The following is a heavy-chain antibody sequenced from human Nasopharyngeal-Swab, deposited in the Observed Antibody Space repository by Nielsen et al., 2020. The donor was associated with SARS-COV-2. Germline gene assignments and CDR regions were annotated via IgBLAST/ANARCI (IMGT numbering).Heavy chain of an antibody. CDR3: ARGGLNYYSSSGAFDF. V-gene: IGHV1-2*06. CDR2: INAYSGAT. J-gene: IGHJ3*01. CDR1: GYTFSDYY. D-gene: IGHD3-22*01. Sequence: ASVKVSCKASGYTFSDYYIHWVRQAPGQGLEWMGRINAYSGATDYPQKFHDRVTMTRDTSNPTAYMELSALTSDDTAVYSCARGGLNYYSSSGAFDFWGRGTMVTVSS.